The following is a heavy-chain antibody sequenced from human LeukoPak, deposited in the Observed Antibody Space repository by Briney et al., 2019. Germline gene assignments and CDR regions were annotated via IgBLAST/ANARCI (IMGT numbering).Heavy chain of an antibody. Sequence: SETLSLTCTVSGGSISSYYWSWIRQPPGKGLEWIGYIYYSGSTNYNPSLKSRVTMSVDTSKNQFSLKLSSVTAADTAVYYCARDVALSGSYYSFWFDPWGQGTLVTVSS. CDR2: IYYSGST. CDR3: ARDVALSGSYYSFWFDP. V-gene: IGHV4-59*12. CDR1: GGSISSYY. D-gene: IGHD1-26*01. J-gene: IGHJ5*02.